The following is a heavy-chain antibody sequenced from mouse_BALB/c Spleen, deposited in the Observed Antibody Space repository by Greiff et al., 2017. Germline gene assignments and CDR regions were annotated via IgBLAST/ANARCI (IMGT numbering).Heavy chain of an antibody. D-gene: IGHD2-1*01. V-gene: IGHV1-4*02. CDR2: INPSSGYT. J-gene: IGHJ2*01. Sequence: QVQLKESAAELARPGASVKMSCKASGYTFTSYTMHWVKQRPGQGLEWIGYINPSSGYTNYNQKFKDKATLTVDKSSSTAYMQLSSPTSEDSAVYYCTRETYGNYFDYWGQGTTLTVSS. CDR3: TRETYGNYFDY. CDR1: GYTFTSYT.